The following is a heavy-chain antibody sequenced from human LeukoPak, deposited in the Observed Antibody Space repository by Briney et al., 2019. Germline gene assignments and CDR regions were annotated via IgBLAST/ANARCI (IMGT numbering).Heavy chain of an antibody. V-gene: IGHV4-30-4*01. CDR2: IYYSGST. D-gene: IGHD2-2*01. J-gene: IGHJ4*02. CDR1: GGSISSGDYY. CDR3: ARVAVVPAAVVDY. Sequence: SETLSLTCTVSGGSISSGDYYWSWIRQPPGKGLEWIGYIYYSGSTYYNPSLKSRVTISVDTSKNQFSLKLSSVTAADTAVYYCARVAVVPAAVVDYWGQRTLVTVSS.